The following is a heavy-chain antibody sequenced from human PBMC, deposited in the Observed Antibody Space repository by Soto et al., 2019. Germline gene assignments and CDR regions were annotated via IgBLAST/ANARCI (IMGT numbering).Heavy chain of an antibody. CDR1: GFTFSSYW. CDR3: ARDGSSSWMYYYYGMDV. V-gene: IGHV3-74*01. Sequence: GGSLRLSCAASGFTFSSYWMHWVRQAPGKGLVWVSRINSDGSSTSYPDSVKGRFTISRDNAKNTLYLQMNSLRAEDTAVYYCARDGSSSWMYYYYGMDVWGQGTTVTVSS. D-gene: IGHD6-13*01. CDR2: INSDGSST. J-gene: IGHJ6*02.